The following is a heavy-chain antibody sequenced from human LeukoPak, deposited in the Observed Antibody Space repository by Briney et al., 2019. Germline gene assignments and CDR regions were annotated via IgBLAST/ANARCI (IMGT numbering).Heavy chain of an antibody. D-gene: IGHD2-2*01. CDR1: GYTFTGYY. CDR3: ARALFVVVEWFDP. CDR2: INPSGGST. J-gene: IGHJ5*02. V-gene: IGHV1-46*01. Sequence: ASVKVSCKASGYTFTGYYMHWVRQAPGQGLEWMGIINPSGGSTSYAQKFQGRVTMTRDTSTSTVYMELSSLRSEDTAVYYCARALFVVVEWFDPWGQGTLVTVSS.